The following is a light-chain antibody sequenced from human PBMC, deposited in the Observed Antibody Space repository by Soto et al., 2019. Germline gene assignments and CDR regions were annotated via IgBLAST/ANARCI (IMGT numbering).Light chain of an antibody. CDR2: GNS. CDR1: SSNIGAGYD. V-gene: IGLV1-40*01. CDR3: QSYDSSLSGLV. Sequence: QSVLTQPPSVSGAPGQRVTISCTGSSSNIGAGYDVHWFQQLPGTAPKPLIYGNSNRPSGVPDRFSGSKSGTSASLAITGLQAEDEADYYCQSYDSSLSGLVFGTGTKGTV. J-gene: IGLJ1*01.